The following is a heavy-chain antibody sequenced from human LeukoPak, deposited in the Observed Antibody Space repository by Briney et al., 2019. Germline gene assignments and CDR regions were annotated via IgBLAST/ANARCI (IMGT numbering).Heavy chain of an antibody. CDR2: IYYSGTT. D-gene: IGHD4-17*01. Sequence: SETLSLTCTVSGGSISYYYWSWIRQSPGRGLEWVGYIYYSGTTNYNPSLKSRVTISVDTSKNQFSLQLRSVTAADTAVYYCAREDPQTTVPEGMDVWGQGTTVTVSS. CDR1: GGSISYYY. J-gene: IGHJ6*02. CDR3: AREDPQTTVPEGMDV. V-gene: IGHV4-59*01.